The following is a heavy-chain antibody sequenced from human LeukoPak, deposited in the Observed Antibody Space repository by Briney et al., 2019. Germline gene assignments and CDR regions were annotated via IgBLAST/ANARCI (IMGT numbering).Heavy chain of an antibody. CDR2: INHSGST. V-gene: IGHV4-34*01. CDR3: AMVVITSGLFDY. D-gene: IGHD3-22*01. Sequence: SETLSHTCAVYGGSFSGYYWSWIRQPPGKGLEWIGEINHSGSTNYNPSLKSRVTISVDTSKNQFSLKLSSVTAADTAVYYCAMVVITSGLFDYWGQGTLVTVSS. J-gene: IGHJ4*02. CDR1: GGSFSGYY.